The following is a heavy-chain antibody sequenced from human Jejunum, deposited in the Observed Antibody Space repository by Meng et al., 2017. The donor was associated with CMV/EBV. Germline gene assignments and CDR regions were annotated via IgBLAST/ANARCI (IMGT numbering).Heavy chain of an antibody. CDR1: GFTVRTNY. D-gene: IGHD1-26*01. CDR2: IYSDGST. CDR3: ARMGASVWFDP. Sequence: PSWAVSGFTVRTNYMSWVRQAPGKGLEWVSVIYSDGSTHYADSVKGRFTISRDNSKNTLYLQINSLRAEDTAVYYCARMGASVWFDPWGQGTLVTVSS. V-gene: IGHV3-53*01. J-gene: IGHJ5*02.